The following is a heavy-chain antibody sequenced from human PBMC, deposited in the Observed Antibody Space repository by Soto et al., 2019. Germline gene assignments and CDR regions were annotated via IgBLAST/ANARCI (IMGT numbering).Heavy chain of an antibody. V-gene: IGHV3-21*01. CDR3: ARVTIFGVVIIDYYGMDV. CDR1: GFTFSSYS. J-gene: IGHJ6*02. CDR2: ISSSSSYI. D-gene: IGHD3-3*01. Sequence: EVQLVESGGGLVKPGGSLRLSCAASGFTFSSYSMNWVRQAPGKGLEWVSSISSSSSYIYYADSVKGRFTISRDNAKNSLYVQMNSLRAEDTAVYYCARVTIFGVVIIDYYGMDVWGQGTTVTVSS.